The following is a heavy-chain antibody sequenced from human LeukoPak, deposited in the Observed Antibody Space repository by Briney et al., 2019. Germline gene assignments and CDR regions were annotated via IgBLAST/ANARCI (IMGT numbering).Heavy chain of an antibody. J-gene: IGHJ6*02. CDR1: GFTFSSYW. V-gene: IGHV3-74*01. D-gene: IGHD1-26*01. Sequence: GGSLRLSCAASGFTFSSYWMHWVRQGPGKGLVWVSRINSDGSSTSYADSVKGRFTISRDNAKNTLYLQMNSLSADDTAVYYCARDPVGAFGYGMDVWGQGTTVTVSS. CDR2: INSDGSST. CDR3: ARDPVGAFGYGMDV.